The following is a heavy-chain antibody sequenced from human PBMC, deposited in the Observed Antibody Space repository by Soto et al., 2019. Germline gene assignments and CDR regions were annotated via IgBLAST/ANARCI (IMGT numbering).Heavy chain of an antibody. CDR2: IIPIFGTA. V-gene: IGHV1-69*05. CDR1: GGTFSSYA. J-gene: IGHJ4*02. CDR3: ARGVSGTYHNDY. Sequence: SVKVSCKASGGTFSSYAISWVRQAPGQGLEWMGGIIPIFGTANYAQKFQGRVTMTRDTSTTTVYMELSSLRSEDTAVYYCARGVSGTYHNDYWGQGTLVTVSS. D-gene: IGHD3-10*01.